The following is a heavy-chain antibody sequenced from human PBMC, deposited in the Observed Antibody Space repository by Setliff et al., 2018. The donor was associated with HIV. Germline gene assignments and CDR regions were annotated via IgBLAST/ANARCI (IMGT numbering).Heavy chain of an antibody. Sequence: GGSLRLSCAAAGFTFSNACMTWVRQAPGKGLEWVAHIRNKKNGGTTYYAAPVEGRFTISRDDSKNTLSLQMNSLKTEDTAIYYCTTDLGSGRFSWNNNWGQGTLVTVSS. D-gene: IGHD1-26*01. V-gene: IGHV3-15*01. CDR2: IRNKKNGGTT. J-gene: IGHJ4*02. CDR1: GFTFSNAC. CDR3: TTDLGSGRFSWNNN.